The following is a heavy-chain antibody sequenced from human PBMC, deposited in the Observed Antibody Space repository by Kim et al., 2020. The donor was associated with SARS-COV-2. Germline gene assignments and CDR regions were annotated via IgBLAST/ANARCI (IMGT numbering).Heavy chain of an antibody. CDR3: AKGVWDYYGSGSYS. J-gene: IGHJ4*02. CDR1: GFTFDDYA. V-gene: IGHV3-9*01. D-gene: IGHD3-10*01. Sequence: GGSLRLSCAASGFTFDDYAMHWVRQAPGKGLEWVSGISRNSGSIGYADSVKGRFTISRDNAKNSLYLQMNSLRAEDTALYYCAKGVWDYYGSGSYSWGQGTLVTVSS. CDR2: ISRNSGSI.